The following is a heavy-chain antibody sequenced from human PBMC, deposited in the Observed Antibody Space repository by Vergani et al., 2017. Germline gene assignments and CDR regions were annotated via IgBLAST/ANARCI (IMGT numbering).Heavy chain of an antibody. V-gene: IGHV4-34*01. Sequence: QVQLQQWGAGLLKPSETLSLTCAVYGGSFSGYYWSWIRQPPGKGLEWIGEINHSGSTNYNPSLKSRVTISVDTSKNQFSLKLSSVTAADTAVYYCAGELYDAFDIWGQGTMVTVSS. J-gene: IGHJ3*02. CDR1: GGSFSGYY. CDR2: INHSGST. CDR3: AGELYDAFDI. D-gene: IGHD1-26*01.